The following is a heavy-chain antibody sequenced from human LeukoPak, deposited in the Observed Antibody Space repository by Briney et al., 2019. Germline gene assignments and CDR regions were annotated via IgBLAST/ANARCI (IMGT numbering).Heavy chain of an antibody. CDR1: GFTFSSYA. CDR3: ARGGYSSSWSDP. D-gene: IGHD6-13*01. CDR2: ISYDGSNK. V-gene: IGHV3-30-3*01. J-gene: IGHJ5*02. Sequence: GGSLRLSCAASGFTFSSYAMHWVRQAPGKGLEWVAVISYDGSNKYYADSVKGRFTISRDNSKNTLYLQMNSLRAEDTAVYYCARGGYSSSWSDPWGQGTLVTVSS.